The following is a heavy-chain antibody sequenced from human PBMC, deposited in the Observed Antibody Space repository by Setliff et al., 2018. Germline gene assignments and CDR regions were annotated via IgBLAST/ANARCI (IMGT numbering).Heavy chain of an antibody. CDR3: ARGNYGSGSPVYVWFDP. Sequence: SETLSLTCAVYGGSFSAYYWSWIRQPPGKGLEWIGEINHSGSTIYNPSLKSRVTISVDTSKNQFSLMLNSVTAADTAVYYCARGNYGSGSPVYVWFDPWGQGTLVTVSS. J-gene: IGHJ5*02. D-gene: IGHD3-10*01. CDR1: GGSFSAYY. CDR2: INHSGST. V-gene: IGHV4-34*01.